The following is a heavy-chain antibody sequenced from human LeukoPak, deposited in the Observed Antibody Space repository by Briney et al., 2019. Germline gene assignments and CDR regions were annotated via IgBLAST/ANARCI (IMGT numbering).Heavy chain of an antibody. D-gene: IGHD6-19*01. CDR3: ARSNGWYSFDY. J-gene: IGHJ4*02. CDR1: GGSISNYF. CDR2: IYDSGNS. V-gene: IGHV4-59*01. Sequence: SETLSLTCTVSGGSISNYFWSWIRQPPGKGLEWVAYIYDSGNSNYNPSLKSRVTISVDTSKNQFSLSLSSVTAADTAVYYCARSNGWYSFDYWGQGTLVTVAS.